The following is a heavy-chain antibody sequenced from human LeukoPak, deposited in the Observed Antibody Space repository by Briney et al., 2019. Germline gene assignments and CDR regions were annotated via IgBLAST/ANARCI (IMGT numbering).Heavy chain of an antibody. J-gene: IGHJ4*02. CDR3: AKVLDYYGSGSSKSLDY. V-gene: IGHV3-23*01. D-gene: IGHD3-10*01. CDR1: GFTFSSYA. CDR2: ISGSGGST. Sequence: GVLRLSCAASGFTFSSYAMSWVRQAPGKGPEWVSAISGSGGSTYYADSVKGRFTISRDNSKNTLYLQMNSLRAEDTAVYYCAKVLDYYGSGSSKSLDYWGQGTLVTVSS.